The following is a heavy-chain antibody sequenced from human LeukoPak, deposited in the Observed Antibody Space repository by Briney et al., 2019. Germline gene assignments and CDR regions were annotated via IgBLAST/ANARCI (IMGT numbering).Heavy chain of an antibody. CDR2: IQYDGSNK. J-gene: IGHJ4*02. CDR1: GFTFSSYG. CDR3: AKITIFGVGIDY. D-gene: IGHD3-3*01. V-gene: IGHV3-30*02. Sequence: GGSLRLSCAASGFTFSSYGVHWVRQAPGKGLECVAFIQYDGSNKYYTDSVKGRFTISRDNSKNTLYLQMNSLRPEDTAVYYCAKITIFGVGIDYWGQGTLVTVSS.